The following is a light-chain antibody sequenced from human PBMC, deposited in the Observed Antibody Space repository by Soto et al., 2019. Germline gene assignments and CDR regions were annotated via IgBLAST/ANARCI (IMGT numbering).Light chain of an antibody. CDR2: AAS. J-gene: IGKJ4*01. Sequence: DIQMTQSPSSLSASVGDRVTITCRASQSISNYLNWYQQKPGKAPKLLMYAASSLQSGVPSRFSGSGSGTDFTLTISSLQPEDFATYFCQQYNNFSPLTFGGGTNVEIK. CDR3: QQYNNFSPLT. CDR1: QSISNY. V-gene: IGKV1-39*01.